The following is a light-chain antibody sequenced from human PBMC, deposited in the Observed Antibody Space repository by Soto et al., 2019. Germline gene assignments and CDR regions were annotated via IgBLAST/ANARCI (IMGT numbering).Light chain of an antibody. V-gene: IGKV3-15*01. CDR3: QHNNKLPLT. CDR1: QSVSSN. CDR2: GSS. J-gene: IGKJ4*01. Sequence: EIVLTQSPATLSVSPGERATLSCRASQSVSSNLAWYQQQPGQAPRLVIYGSSTRATGIPARFSGSGSGTEFTLTLSSLQSEDFAVYYCQHNNKLPLTFGGGAKVEIK.